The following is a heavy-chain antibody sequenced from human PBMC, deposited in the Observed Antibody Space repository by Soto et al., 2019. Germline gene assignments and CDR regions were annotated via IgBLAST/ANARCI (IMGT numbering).Heavy chain of an antibody. CDR1: GFTFSSYS. D-gene: IGHD6-19*01. CDR3: ASDSSGLYYFDY. Sequence: GGSLRLSCAASGFTFSSYSMNWVRQAPGKGLEWVSSISSSSSYIYYADSVKGRFTISRDNAKNSLYLQMNSLRAEDTAVYYCASDSSGLYYFDYWGQGTLVTVSS. V-gene: IGHV3-21*01. CDR2: ISSSSSYI. J-gene: IGHJ4*02.